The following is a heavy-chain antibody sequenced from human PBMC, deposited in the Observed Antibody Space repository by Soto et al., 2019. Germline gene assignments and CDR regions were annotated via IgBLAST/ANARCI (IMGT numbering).Heavy chain of an antibody. CDR2: INHSGST. J-gene: IGHJ6*02. Sequence: TLSLTCAVYGGSFSGYYWSWIRQPPGKGLEWIGEINHSGSTNYNPSLKSRVTISVDTSKNQFSLKLSSVTAADTAVYYCARGLYCSGGSCYLYYYYGMDVWGQGTTVTVSS. V-gene: IGHV4-34*01. D-gene: IGHD2-15*01. CDR1: GGSFSGYY. CDR3: ARGLYCSGGSCYLYYYYGMDV.